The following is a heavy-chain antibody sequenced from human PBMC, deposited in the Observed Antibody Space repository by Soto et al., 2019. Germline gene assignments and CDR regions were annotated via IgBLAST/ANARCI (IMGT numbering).Heavy chain of an antibody. D-gene: IGHD2-15*01. CDR3: AKDLAMAAFTG. CDR1: GFTFTIYG. CDR2: ISNDGSYK. Sequence: QVQLVESGGGVVQPGGSLKLSCAASGFTFTIYGMHWVRQAPGKGPEWVAVISNDGSYKYYADSVKGRFTISRDNSKNTLDLQMNSLRTEDTAVYYCAKDLAMAAFTGWGQGTLVTVSP. J-gene: IGHJ4*02. V-gene: IGHV3-30*18.